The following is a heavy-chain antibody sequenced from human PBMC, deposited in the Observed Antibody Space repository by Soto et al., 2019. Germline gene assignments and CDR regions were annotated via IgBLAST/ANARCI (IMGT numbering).Heavy chain of an antibody. CDR1: GYTFTSYG. CDR3: ARGYGSGSYFPQYYFDY. D-gene: IGHD3-10*01. CDR2: ISAYNGNT. V-gene: IGHV1-18*01. J-gene: IGHJ4*02. Sequence: QVQLVQSGAEVKKPGASVKVSCKASGYTFTSYGISWVRQAPGQGLEWMGWISAYNGNTNYAQKLQGGVTMTTDTSTGRVYMELRSLRSDDTAVCFCARGYGSGSYFPQYYFDYWGQGTLVTVSS.